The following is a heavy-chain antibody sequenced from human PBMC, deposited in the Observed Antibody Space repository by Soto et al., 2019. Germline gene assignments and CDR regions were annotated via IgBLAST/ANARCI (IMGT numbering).Heavy chain of an antibody. D-gene: IGHD2-21*02. V-gene: IGHV4-30-4*08. CDR2: IHHSGSI. J-gene: IGHJ6*02. Sequence: QLQLQQSGPGLVKPSQTLSLTCTVSGDSISSDYYHWTWIRQSPGKGVEWIGYIHHSGSILYNPSLKSRVTISVDTSKNQFSLHLSSVTAADTAVYFCASEDDGGDSLDVWGQGTTVTVSS. CDR1: GDSISSDYYH. CDR3: ASEDDGGDSLDV.